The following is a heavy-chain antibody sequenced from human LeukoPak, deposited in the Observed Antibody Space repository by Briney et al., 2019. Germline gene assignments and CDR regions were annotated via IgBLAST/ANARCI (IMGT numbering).Heavy chain of an antibody. J-gene: IGHJ3*02. CDR1: GYTFTIYG. CDR3: TRVGARGSYFDASDI. V-gene: IGHV1-18*01. CDR2: ISAYNGDT. Sequence: GASVKVSCKASGYTFTIYGISWVRQAPGQGPEGMGWISAYNGDTEYAQKVQGRLTMTTDTSTSTAYMELRSLRSDDTALYYCTRVGARGSYFDASDIWGQGTMVTVSS. D-gene: IGHD1-26*01.